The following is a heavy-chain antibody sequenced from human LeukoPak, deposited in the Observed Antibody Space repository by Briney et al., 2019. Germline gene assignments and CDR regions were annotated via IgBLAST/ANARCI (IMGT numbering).Heavy chain of an antibody. CDR3: ARQGYGRTWDRYIGY. Sequence: GESLKISCKGSGYSFSNFWIAWVRQMPGKGLEWMGIIYPGDSDTRYSPSFQGQVTISADKSISTAYLQWDSLKASDTAMYYCARQGYGRTWDRYIGYWGQGTLVTVSS. V-gene: IGHV5-51*01. CDR2: IYPGDSDT. J-gene: IGHJ4*02. CDR1: GYSFSNFW. D-gene: IGHD5-18*01.